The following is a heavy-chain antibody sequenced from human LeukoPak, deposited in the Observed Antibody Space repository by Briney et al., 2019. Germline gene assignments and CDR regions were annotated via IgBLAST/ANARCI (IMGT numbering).Heavy chain of an antibody. CDR1: GFIFRDYT. CDR3: ALGTINKDYYFGMDV. V-gene: IGHV3-11*01. D-gene: IGHD2-8*01. Sequence: GGSLRLSCVASGFIFRDYTMNWVRQAPGKGLEWLSYISNSGSTVFYADSIKGRFTVSRDNAKRSLYLQIESLRDDDTAVYHCALGTINKDYYFGMDVWGQGTTVTVSS. CDR2: ISNSGSTV. J-gene: IGHJ6*02.